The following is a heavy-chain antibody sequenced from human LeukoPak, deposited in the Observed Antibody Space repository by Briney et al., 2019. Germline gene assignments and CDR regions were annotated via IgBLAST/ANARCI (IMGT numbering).Heavy chain of an antibody. CDR2: IYYSGST. J-gene: IGHJ5*02. D-gene: IGHD3-22*01. Sequence: SETLSLTCTVSGGSISPYYWSWIRQPPGKGLEWIGYIYYSGSTNYNPSLRSRVTISLDTSKNQFSLKLSSVTAADTAVYYCAREDDSSGYYAANNWFDPWGQGTLVTVSS. CDR3: AREDDSSGYYAANNWFDP. CDR1: GGSISPYY. V-gene: IGHV4-59*01.